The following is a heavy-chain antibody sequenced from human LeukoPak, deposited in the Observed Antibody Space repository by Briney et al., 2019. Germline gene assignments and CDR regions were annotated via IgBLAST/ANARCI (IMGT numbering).Heavy chain of an antibody. D-gene: IGHD2-21*01. CDR3: ARDRFVVSFDY. V-gene: IGHV3-30-3*01. CDR1: GFTFSSYA. CDR2: ISYDGSNK. J-gene: IGHJ4*02. Sequence: GRSLRLSCAASGFTFSSYAIHWVRQAPGKGLEWVAVISYDGSNKYYADSVKGRFTISRDNSKNTLYLQMNSLRAEDTAVYYCARDRFVVSFDYWGQGTLVTVSS.